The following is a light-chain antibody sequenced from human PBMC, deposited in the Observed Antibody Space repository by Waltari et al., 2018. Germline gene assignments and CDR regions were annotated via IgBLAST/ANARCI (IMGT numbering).Light chain of an antibody. CDR1: SSDIGGYNY. Sequence: QSALTQPASVSGSPGQSITISCTGTSSDIGGYNYVSWYQQHPGKAPKLMLFDVTKRPSGVSDRCSGSKSGNTASRTISGLHTDDESDYYCSSYTSTNTVIFGGGTKVTVL. CDR3: SSYTSTNTVI. V-gene: IGLV2-14*03. CDR2: DVT. J-gene: IGLJ2*01.